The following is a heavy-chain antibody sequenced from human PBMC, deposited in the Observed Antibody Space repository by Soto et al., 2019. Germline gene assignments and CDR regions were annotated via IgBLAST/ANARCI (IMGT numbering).Heavy chain of an antibody. D-gene: IGHD6-6*01. Sequence: QVQLVESGGGVVQPGRSLRLSCAASGFTFSSYGMHWVRQAPGKGLEWVAVISYDGSNKYYADSVKGRFTISRDNSKNTLYRQMNSLRAEDTAVYYCAGIAAPRPTYYYGMDVWGQGTTVTVSS. CDR3: AGIAAPRPTYYYGMDV. V-gene: IGHV3-30*03. CDR2: ISYDGSNK. J-gene: IGHJ6*02. CDR1: GFTFSSYG.